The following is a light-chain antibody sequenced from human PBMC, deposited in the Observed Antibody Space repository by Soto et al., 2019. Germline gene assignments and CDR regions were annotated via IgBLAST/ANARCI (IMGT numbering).Light chain of an antibody. CDR2: GAS. Sequence: DIQMTQSPSTLSASVGDRVTITCRASQSISTYLAWYQQKPVKSPKLLIYGASSLASGVPSMFSGSGSGTEFTLTINSLQPDDFAAYFCQHYSSYSGAFGQGTKVEIK. CDR1: QSISTY. J-gene: IGKJ1*01. V-gene: IGKV1-5*01. CDR3: QHYSSYSGA.